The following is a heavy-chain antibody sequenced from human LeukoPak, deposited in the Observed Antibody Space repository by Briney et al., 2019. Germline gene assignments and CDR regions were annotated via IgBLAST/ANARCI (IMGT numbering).Heavy chain of an antibody. Sequence: PGRSLRLSCAASGVTFSSYAMHWVRKAPGKGPEWVAVISYDGSNKYYADSVKGRFTISRDNSKNTLYLQMNSLRSDDTAVYYCARDSISEIDLYYFDYWGQGTLVTVSS. CDR1: GVTFSSYA. J-gene: IGHJ4*02. V-gene: IGHV3-30*04. D-gene: IGHD3-9*01. CDR2: ISYDGSNK. CDR3: ARDSISEIDLYYFDY.